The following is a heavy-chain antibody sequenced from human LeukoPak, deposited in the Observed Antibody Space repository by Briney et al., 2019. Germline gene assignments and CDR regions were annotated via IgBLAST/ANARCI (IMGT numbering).Heavy chain of an antibody. D-gene: IGHD3-3*01. J-gene: IGHJ3*02. CDR1: GYSFTSYW. V-gene: IGHV5-51*01. Sequence: GESLKISCKGSGYSFTSYWIGWVRQMPGKGLEWMGIIYPGDSDTRYSPSFQGQVTISADKSISTAYLQWSSLKASDTAMYYCAGSNTYDFWSGPRTGAFDIWGQGTMVTVSS. CDR3: AGSNTYDFWSGPRTGAFDI. CDR2: IYPGDSDT.